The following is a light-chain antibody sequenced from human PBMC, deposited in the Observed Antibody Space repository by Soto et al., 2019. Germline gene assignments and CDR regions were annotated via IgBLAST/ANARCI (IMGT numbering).Light chain of an antibody. J-gene: IGLJ1*01. Sequence: QAALTQPDSVSGSPGQPITISCTGASSDVGSYNLVYWYQQHPGKAHKLMIYEGRKRPSGISNRFSGSKSGNTASPTISGLQAEDEADYSCCSYAGSSVFGTGTKVTV. V-gene: IGLV2-23*01. CDR3: CSYAGSSV. CDR2: EGR. CDR1: SSDVGSYNL.